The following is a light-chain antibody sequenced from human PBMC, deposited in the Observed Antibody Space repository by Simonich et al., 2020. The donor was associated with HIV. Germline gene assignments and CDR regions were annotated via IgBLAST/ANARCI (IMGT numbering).Light chain of an antibody. CDR3: QQSYTTPRA. CDR1: QSISSY. J-gene: IGKJ1*01. CDR2: AAS. V-gene: IGKV1-39*01. Sequence: DIQMTQSPSSLSASVGDRVTITCRASQSISSYLNWYQQKPGKAPKLLIYAASSLQSGLPSRFSGSGSGTDFTLTIGSLQPEDFATYYCQQSYTTPRAFGQGTKVEIK.